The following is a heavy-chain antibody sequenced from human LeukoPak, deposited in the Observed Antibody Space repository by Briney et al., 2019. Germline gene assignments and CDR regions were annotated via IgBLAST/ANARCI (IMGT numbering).Heavy chain of an antibody. J-gene: IGHJ4*02. CDR2: IYYSGST. CDR1: GGSISTYY. D-gene: IGHD3-10*01. CDR3: ARGYYGSGSFFDY. Sequence: SETLSLTCTVSGGSISTYYWSWIRQPPGKGLEWIGYIYYSGSTNYNPSLRSRVTISVDTSKNQFSLKLSSVTAADTAVYYCARGYYGSGSFFDYWGQGTLVTVSS. V-gene: IGHV4-59*01.